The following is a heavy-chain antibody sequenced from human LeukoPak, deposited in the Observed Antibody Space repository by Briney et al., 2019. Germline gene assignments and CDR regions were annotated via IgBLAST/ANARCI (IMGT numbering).Heavy chain of an antibody. J-gene: IGHJ4*02. CDR3: ARENSGFDN. D-gene: IGHD6-19*01. CDR2: VNSDESTI. V-gene: IGHV3-74*01. CDR1: GFTFISYW. Sequence: GGSLRLSCATSGFTFISYWMHWVRQAPGKGLEWVSIVNSDESTIHYADSVKGRFTVSRDNAKNMLYLQMNSLRVEDTAVYYCARENSGFDNWGRGTLVAVSS.